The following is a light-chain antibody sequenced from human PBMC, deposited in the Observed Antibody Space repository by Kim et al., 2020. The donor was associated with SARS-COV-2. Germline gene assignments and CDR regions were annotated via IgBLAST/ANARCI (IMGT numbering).Light chain of an antibody. CDR2: SAS. V-gene: IGKV3-20*01. CDR1: QSIRNNY. Sequence: WSPWDSATLACRATQSIRNNYLAWYQHKPGQAPRLLMSSASVRASGIPDRFSGSGSGTDFTLTINSLESEDFAVYYCHQYGTSQYTFGQGTKLEIK. CDR3: HQYGTSQYT. J-gene: IGKJ2*01.